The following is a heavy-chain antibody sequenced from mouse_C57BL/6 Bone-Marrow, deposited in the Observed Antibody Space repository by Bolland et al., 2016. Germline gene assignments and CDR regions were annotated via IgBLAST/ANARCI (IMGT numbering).Heavy chain of an antibody. Sequence: GNTYYNEKFKGKATLTADTSSSTAYMQLSSLTSEDSAVYFCARFEVSLGGYYWYFDVWGQGT. CDR2: GNTY. V-gene: IGHV1-77*01. J-gene: IGHJ1*01. D-gene: IGHD1-1*02. CDR3: RFEVSLGGYYWYFDV.